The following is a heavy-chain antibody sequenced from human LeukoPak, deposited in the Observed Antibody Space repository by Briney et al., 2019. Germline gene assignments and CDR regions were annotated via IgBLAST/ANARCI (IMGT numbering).Heavy chain of an antibody. Sequence: QAGGSLRLSCATSGFTFSDYDMPWVRQATGKGLEWVSAIGTAGDTYYPGSVKGRFTISRENAKNSLYLQMNSLRGGDTAVYYCARAVRGYPIDNWGQGTLVTVSS. V-gene: IGHV3-13*01. CDR1: GFTFSDYD. CDR3: ARAVRGYPIDN. CDR2: IGTAGDT. D-gene: IGHD3-22*01. J-gene: IGHJ4*02.